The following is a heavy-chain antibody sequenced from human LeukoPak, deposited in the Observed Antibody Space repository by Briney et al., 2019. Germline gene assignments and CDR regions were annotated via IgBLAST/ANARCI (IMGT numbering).Heavy chain of an antibody. J-gene: IGHJ5*02. Sequence: GGSLRLSCAASGFIFDDYAMHWVRQAPGKGLEWVSGISWNSGSIGYADSVKGRFTISRDNAKNSLYLQMNSLRAEDTALYYCAKDVYDFWSGSNWFDPWGQGTLVTVSS. CDR2: ISWNSGSI. D-gene: IGHD3-3*01. V-gene: IGHV3-9*01. CDR3: AKDVYDFWSGSNWFDP. CDR1: GFIFDDYA.